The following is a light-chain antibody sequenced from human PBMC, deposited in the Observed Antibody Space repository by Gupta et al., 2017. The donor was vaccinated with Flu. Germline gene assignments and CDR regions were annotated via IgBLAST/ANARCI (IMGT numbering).Light chain of an antibody. CDR2: GAS. Sequence: DIQRPQTPSSLSASVGDRVTTTRRASQSISTFLNWYQQRPGKAPKFLIYGASTLQSGVPSRFSGSGSGTDFTLTIHSLQPEDSATYYCQQSYSTPPTFGQGTQMEIK. CDR3: QQSYSTPPT. J-gene: IGKJ2*01. V-gene: IGKV1-39*01. CDR1: QSISTF.